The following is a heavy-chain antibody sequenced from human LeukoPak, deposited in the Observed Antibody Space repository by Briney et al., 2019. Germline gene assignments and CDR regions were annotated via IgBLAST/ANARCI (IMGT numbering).Heavy chain of an antibody. D-gene: IGHD6-19*01. CDR2: ISGSGGTT. CDR3: AKGRGWYAEYFQY. V-gene: IGHV3-23*01. Sequence: GSQRLSCAASGFTFSSYAMSWVRQAPGKGLEWVSAISGSGGTTYYADSVKGRFTISRDNSKNTLYLQMNSLRAEDTAVYYCAKGRGWYAEYFQYWGQGTLVTVSS. CDR1: GFTFSSYA. J-gene: IGHJ1*01.